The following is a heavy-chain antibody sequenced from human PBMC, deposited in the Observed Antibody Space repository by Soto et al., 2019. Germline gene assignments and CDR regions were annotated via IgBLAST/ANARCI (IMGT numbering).Heavy chain of an antibody. CDR3: TRETVAGITGLDS. J-gene: IGHJ4*02. D-gene: IGHD1-20*01. V-gene: IGHV3-23*01. CDR2: ISVSDAFI. Sequence: EVQLLESGGDLVQPGGSLRLSCAASGFNVGAFAVNWVRQAPGKGLEWVSGISVSDAFIYYADSVRGRFSISRDASENILYLQMNSLRVDDTALYYCTRETVAGITGLDSWGQGTLVTVSS. CDR1: GFNVGAFA.